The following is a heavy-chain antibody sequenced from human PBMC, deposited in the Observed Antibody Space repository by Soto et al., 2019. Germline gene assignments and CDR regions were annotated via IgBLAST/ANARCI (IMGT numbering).Heavy chain of an antibody. CDR2: ISAYNGNT. Sequence: ASAKVSCKASGYTFTSYGISWVRQAPGQGLEWMGWISAYNGNTNYAQKLQGRVTMTTDTSTGTAYMELRSLRSDDTAVYYCARVGYCINTRCYADRYDLGQEALVTVSS. CDR3: ARVGYCINTRCYADRYD. CDR1: GYTFTSYG. D-gene: IGHD2-2*01. J-gene: IGHJ4*02. V-gene: IGHV1-18*01.